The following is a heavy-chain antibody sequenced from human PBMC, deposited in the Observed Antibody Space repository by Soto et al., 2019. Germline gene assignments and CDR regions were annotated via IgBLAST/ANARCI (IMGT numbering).Heavy chain of an antibody. CDR3: ARHIVVVVTTTLRYMDV. Sequence: GGSLRLSCAASGFTFSNFGMNWVRQAPGRGLEWVSYISSTSGTIYYADSVKGRFTISRDNAKNSLYLQMNSLRAEDTAIYYCARHIVVVVTTTLRYMDVWGKGTTVTVSS. J-gene: IGHJ6*03. V-gene: IGHV3-48*04. CDR2: ISSTSGTI. CDR1: GFTFSNFG. D-gene: IGHD2-15*01.